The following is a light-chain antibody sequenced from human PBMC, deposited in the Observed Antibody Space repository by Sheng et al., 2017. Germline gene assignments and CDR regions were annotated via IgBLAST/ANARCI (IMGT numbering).Light chain of an antibody. CDR2: NIS. J-gene: IGKJ1*01. Sequence: VMTQTPLSSPVTLGQPASISCRSSQSLVHSDGNTYLSWLHQRPGQPPRLLFYNISNRFSGVPDRFSGSGAETDFTLKISRVEAEDVGIYYCVQARHLPRTFGQGTKVEVK. CDR3: VQARHLPRT. V-gene: IGKV2-24*01. CDR1: QSLVHSDGNTY.